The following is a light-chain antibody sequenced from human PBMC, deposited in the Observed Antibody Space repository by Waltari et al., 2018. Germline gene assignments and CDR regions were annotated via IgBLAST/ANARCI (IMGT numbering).Light chain of an antibody. CDR1: SSNIGNNY. CDR3: GTWDISLSAGRV. J-gene: IGLJ3*02. CDR2: ENN. V-gene: IGLV1-51*02. Sequence: QSVLTQPPSVSAAPGQKVTISCSGSSSNIGNNYISWYQQLPGTAPKLLIYENNKRPSGIPDRFSGSKSGTSATLGITGLQTGDEADYYFGTWDISLSAGRVFGGGTKLTVL.